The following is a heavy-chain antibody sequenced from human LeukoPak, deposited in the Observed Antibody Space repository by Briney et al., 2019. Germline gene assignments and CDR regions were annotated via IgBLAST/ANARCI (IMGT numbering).Heavy chain of an antibody. V-gene: IGHV4-39*01. Sequence: SETLSLTCTVSGGSISSNNYFWGWIRQPPGKGLEWIGSIYDSGSTYYNPSLKSRVTISVDTSKNQFSLKLNSVTAADTAMYYCQSRFLEWLLDYWGQGTLVTVSS. CDR2: IYDSGST. CDR1: GGSISSNNYF. J-gene: IGHJ4*02. D-gene: IGHD3-3*01. CDR3: QSRFLEWLLDY.